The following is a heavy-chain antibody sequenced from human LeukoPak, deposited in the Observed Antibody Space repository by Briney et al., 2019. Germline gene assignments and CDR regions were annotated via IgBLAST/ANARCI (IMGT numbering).Heavy chain of an antibody. V-gene: IGHV4-38-2*01. CDR3: ARQADVPSSIGYFDF. J-gene: IGHJ4*02. CDR2: ISHGGST. CDR1: DYSISNAYY. D-gene: IGHD2/OR15-2a*01. Sequence: PSETLSLTXAVSDYSISNAYYWGWIRQPPGKGLEWVGSISHGGSTHYNASLKSRVTISLEASKNQFSLRLSSVTAADTAVYYCARQADVPSSIGYFDFWGQGAPVTVSS.